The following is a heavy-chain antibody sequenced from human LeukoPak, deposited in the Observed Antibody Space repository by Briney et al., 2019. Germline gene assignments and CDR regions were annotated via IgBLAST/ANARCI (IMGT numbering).Heavy chain of an antibody. Sequence: GESLKISCKGSGYSFTTYWIGWVRQMPGKGLEWMGIIYPGDSDTRYSPSFQGQVTISADKSTSTAYLQWSSLKASDAAMYYCARTTYYYDSSGYYQDFQHWGQGTLVTVSS. CDR2: IYPGDSDT. D-gene: IGHD3-22*01. V-gene: IGHV5-51*01. CDR1: GYSFTTYW. CDR3: ARTTYYYDSSGYYQDFQH. J-gene: IGHJ1*01.